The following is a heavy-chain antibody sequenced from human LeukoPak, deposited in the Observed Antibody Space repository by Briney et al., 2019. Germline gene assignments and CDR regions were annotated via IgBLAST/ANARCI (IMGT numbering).Heavy chain of an antibody. J-gene: IGHJ4*02. V-gene: IGHV4-59*08. D-gene: IGHD1-14*01. Sequence: SETLSLTCSVSGGSVSSCYWSWIRQSPGKGLEWIGYIHNSGRTNYNPSLKSRVTGFVDTSKNQVSLRLSSVTAADTAVYYCARHGTISSESYFDYWGQGALVTVSS. CDR3: ARHGTISSESYFDY. CDR1: GGSVSSCY. CDR2: IHNSGRT.